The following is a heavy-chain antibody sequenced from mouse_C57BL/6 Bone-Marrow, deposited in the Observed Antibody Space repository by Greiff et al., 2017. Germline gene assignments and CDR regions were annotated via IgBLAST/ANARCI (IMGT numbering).Heavy chain of an antibody. J-gene: IGHJ2*01. V-gene: IGHV1-85*01. CDR2: IYPRDGST. D-gene: IGHD1-1*01. CDR3: AREGGNSYYYLDY. Sequence: VQLQQSGPELVKPGASVKLSCKASGYNFTSYDINWVKQRPGQGLEWIGWIYPRDGSTKYNEKFKGKATLTVDTSSSTAYVELHSLTYEDSAVYFCAREGGNSYYYLDYWCQGTTLTVSS. CDR1: GYNFTSYD.